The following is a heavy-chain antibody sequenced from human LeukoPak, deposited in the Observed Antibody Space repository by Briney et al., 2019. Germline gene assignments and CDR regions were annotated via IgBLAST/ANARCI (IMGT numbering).Heavy chain of an antibody. CDR3: ARVTDIVVVPAAIAFDY. D-gene: IGHD2-2*01. Sequence: GGSLRLSCTASGFPFSSYSMNWVRQAPGKGLEWVSSISSSSSYIYYADSVKGRFTISRDNAKNSLYLQMNSLRAEDTAVYYCARVTDIVVVPAAIAFDYWGQGTLVTVSS. V-gene: IGHV3-21*01. CDR2: ISSSSSYI. J-gene: IGHJ4*02. CDR1: GFPFSSYS.